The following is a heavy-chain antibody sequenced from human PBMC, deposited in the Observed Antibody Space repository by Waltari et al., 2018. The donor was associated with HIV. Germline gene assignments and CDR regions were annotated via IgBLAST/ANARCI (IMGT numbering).Heavy chain of an antibody. V-gene: IGHV4-34*01. CDR1: GGSFSRAY. D-gene: IGHD3-3*01. CDR3: ARGLLADFWSGYSTLYDYYFALDV. J-gene: IGHJ6*02. CDR2: IQDSGSA. Sequence: QVQLQQWGAGLLKPSETLSLTCALYGGSFSRAYWSWIRQPTGKGLEWIGEIQDSGSANYNPSIKSRVTISIDTSKRQFSLKLNSVTAADTAVYYCARGLLADFWSGYSTLYDYYFALDVWGQGTTVTVSS.